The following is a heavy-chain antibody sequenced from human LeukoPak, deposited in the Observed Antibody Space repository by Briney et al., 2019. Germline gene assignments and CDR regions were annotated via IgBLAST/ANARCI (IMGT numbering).Heavy chain of an antibody. CDR3: ARVIMEYCSGGSCYSGYYYYYMDV. V-gene: IGHV4-59*01. D-gene: IGHD2-15*01. CDR1: GGSISSYY. CDR2: IYYSGST. J-gene: IGHJ6*03. Sequence: KPSETLSLTCTDSGGSISSYYWSWIRQPPGKGLEWIGYIYYSGSTNYNPSLKSRVTISVDTSKNQFSLKLSSVTAADTAVYYCARVIMEYCSGGSCYSGYYYYYMDVWGKGTTVTVSS.